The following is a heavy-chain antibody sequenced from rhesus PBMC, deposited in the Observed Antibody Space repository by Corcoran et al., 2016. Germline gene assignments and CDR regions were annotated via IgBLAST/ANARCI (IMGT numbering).Heavy chain of an antibody. V-gene: IGHV1-111*02. CDR1: GYTFTDYY. D-gene: IGHD5-24*01. CDR2: VDPEGGEA. J-gene: IGHJ4*01. CDR3: ETGGYRGCADFDY. Sequence: EVQLVQSGAEVKKPGASVKISCKASGYTFTDYYLHWVRQAPGKGLEWVGRVDPEGGEAIHAQKFQDRVTIAANTSTDTANMELRRLRSEDTAVYYCETGGYRGCADFDYWGQGVLVTVSS.